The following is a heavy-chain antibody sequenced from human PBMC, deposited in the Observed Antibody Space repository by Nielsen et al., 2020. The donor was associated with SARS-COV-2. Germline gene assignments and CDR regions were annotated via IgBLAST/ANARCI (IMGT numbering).Heavy chain of an antibody. J-gene: IGHJ4*02. CDR2: IFYNGRT. CDR1: GASMRDNY. V-gene: IGHV4-59*01. CDR3: ARGYYNVDY. Sequence: SETLSLTCTVSGASMRDNYGSWIRRPPGKGLEWIGYIFYNGRTNYSPSLKSRVTMSIDTSKKRFSLELTSVTAADSAVYYCARGYYNVDYWGQGTLVNVSS. D-gene: IGHD3-10*01.